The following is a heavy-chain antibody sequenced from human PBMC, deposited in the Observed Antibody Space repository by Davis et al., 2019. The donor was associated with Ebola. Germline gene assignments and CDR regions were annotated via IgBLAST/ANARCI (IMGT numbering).Heavy chain of an antibody. D-gene: IGHD5-18*01. J-gene: IGHJ6*02. CDR2: IYYSGST. Sequence: GSLRLSCTVSGGSISSYYWSWIRQPPGKGLEWIGYIYYSGSTNYNPSLKSRVTISVDTSKNQFSLKLSSVTAADTAVYYCARGHSYGSYYYYYGMDVWGQGTTVTVSS. CDR3: ARGHSYGSYYYYYGMDV. CDR1: GGSISSYY. V-gene: IGHV4-59*12.